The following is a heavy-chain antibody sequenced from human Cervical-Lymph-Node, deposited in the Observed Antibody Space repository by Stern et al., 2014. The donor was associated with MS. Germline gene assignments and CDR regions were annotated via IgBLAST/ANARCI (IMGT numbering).Heavy chain of an antibody. J-gene: IGHJ2*01. CDR2: IYPGDSDT. CDR3: ARRDDYGDYGWYFDL. V-gene: IGHV5-51*01. CDR1: GYSFTSYW. Sequence: VQLVQSGAEVKKPGESLKISCKGSGYSFTSYWIGWVRQMPGKGLEWMGIIYPGDSDTRYSPSFQGQVPISADKSISTAYLQWSSLKASDTAMYYCARRDDYGDYGWYFDLWGRGTLVTVSS. D-gene: IGHD4-17*01.